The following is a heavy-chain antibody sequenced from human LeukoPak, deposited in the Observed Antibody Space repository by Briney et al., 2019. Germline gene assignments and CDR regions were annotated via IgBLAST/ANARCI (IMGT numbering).Heavy chain of an antibody. V-gene: IGHV3-7*01. J-gene: IGHJ4*02. CDR1: GFTFSSYW. CDR3: ARIVSIAARDY. CDR2: IKQDGSEK. D-gene: IGHD6-6*01. Sequence: GGSLRLSCAASGFTFSSYWMSWVRQAPGKGLEWVANIKQDGSEKYYVDSVKGRFTISRDNAKNSLYLKMNSLRAEDTAVYYCARIVSIAARDYWGQGTLVAVSS.